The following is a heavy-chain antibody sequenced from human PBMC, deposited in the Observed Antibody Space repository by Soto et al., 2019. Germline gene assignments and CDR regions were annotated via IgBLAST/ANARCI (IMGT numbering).Heavy chain of an antibody. D-gene: IGHD6-13*01. J-gene: IGHJ4*02. Sequence: SLRLSCAASGFTFSSYGMHWVRQAPGKGLEWVAVISYDGSNKYYADSVQGRVTISRDNSKNTLYLQMNSLRVEDTAVYYCAITIAADGPFDYWGQGT. CDR2: ISYDGSNK. CDR1: GFTFSSYG. V-gene: IGHV3-30*03. CDR3: AITIAADGPFDY.